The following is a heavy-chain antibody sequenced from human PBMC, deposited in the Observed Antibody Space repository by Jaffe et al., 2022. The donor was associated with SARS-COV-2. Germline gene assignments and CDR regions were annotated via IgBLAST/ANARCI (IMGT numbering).Heavy chain of an antibody. CDR3: AKWKDRRGSIFDS. V-gene: IGHV3-23*01. Sequence: EVQLLESGGALVQPGGSLRLSCAASGFTFNTLVMSWVRQAPGKGLEWVSSISDSGTTTYYLDSVKGRLTISRDNSKNTLYLQMNSLRAEDTAVYYCAKWKDRRGSIFDSWGQGTLVTVSS. CDR2: ISDSGTTT. D-gene: IGHD1-1*01. CDR1: GFTFNTLV. J-gene: IGHJ4*02.